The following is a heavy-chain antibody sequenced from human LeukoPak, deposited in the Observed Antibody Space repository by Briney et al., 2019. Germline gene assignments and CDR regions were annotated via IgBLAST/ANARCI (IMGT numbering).Heavy chain of an antibody. D-gene: IGHD2-15*01. J-gene: IGHJ1*01. V-gene: IGHV3-30*18. CDR3: AKNDCSGGSCYSQYFQH. Sequence: GRSLRLSCAASGFTFSSYGMHWVRQAPGKGLEWVAVISYDGSNEYYADSVKGRFTISRDNSKNTLYLQMNSLRAEDTAVYYCAKNDCSGGSCYSQYFQHWGQGTLVTVSS. CDR2: ISYDGSNE. CDR1: GFTFSSYG.